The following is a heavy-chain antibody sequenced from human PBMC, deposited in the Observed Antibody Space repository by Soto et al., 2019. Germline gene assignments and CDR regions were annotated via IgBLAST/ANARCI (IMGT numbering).Heavy chain of an antibody. J-gene: IGHJ6*02. CDR1: GFTFSSYW. D-gene: IGHD3-10*01. CDR2: INSDGSST. Sequence: GGSLRLSCAASGFTFSSYWMHWVRQAPGKGLVWVSRINSDGSSTSYADSVKGRFTISRDNAKNTLYLQMNSLRAEDTAVYYCVRDMAEGPSWDYYYGMVVWGQGTTVTVSS. V-gene: IGHV3-74*01. CDR3: VRDMAEGPSWDYYYGMVV.